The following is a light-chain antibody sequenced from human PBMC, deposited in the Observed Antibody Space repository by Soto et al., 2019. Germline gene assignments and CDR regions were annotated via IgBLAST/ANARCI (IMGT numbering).Light chain of an antibody. CDR3: QHYGSSTYT. V-gene: IGKV3-20*01. Sequence: EIVLTQSPGTLSLSTGERAALSCRASQSVSSSFLAWYQQKPGQAPRLLIYGASSTTTGIPDRFTGSGSGTDFTLTISRLEPEDFAVYYCQHYGSSTYTFGQGTKLQIK. CDR1: QSVSSSF. J-gene: IGKJ2*01. CDR2: GAS.